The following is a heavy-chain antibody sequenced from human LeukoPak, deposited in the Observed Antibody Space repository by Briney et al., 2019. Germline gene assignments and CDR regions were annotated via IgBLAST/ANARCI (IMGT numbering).Heavy chain of an antibody. D-gene: IGHD6-6*01. CDR2: IIPILGIA. J-gene: IGHJ6*02. V-gene: IGHV1-69*04. CDR1: GGTFSSYA. CDR3: ARAASSSPYYYYGMDV. Sequence: SVKVSCKAAGGTFSSYAISWVRQARGQGLEWMGRIIPILGIANYAQKFQGRVTITADKSTSTAYMELSSLRSEDTAVYYCARAASSSPYYYYGMDVWGQGTTVTVSS.